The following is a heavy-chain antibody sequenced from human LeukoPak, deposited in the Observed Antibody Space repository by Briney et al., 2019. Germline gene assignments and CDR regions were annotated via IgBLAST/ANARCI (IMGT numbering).Heavy chain of an antibody. CDR3: ARDLDGDYVFSCPGY. CDR2: ISFDGSDK. D-gene: IGHD4-17*01. J-gene: IGHJ4*02. CDR1: GFTFSSYA. Sequence: GGSLRLSCAASGFTFSSYAMHWVRQAPGKGLEWVALISFDGSDKYYADSVKGRFTISRDNSKNTLYLQMNSLRAEDTAVYYCARDLDGDYVFSCPGYWGQGTLVTVSS. V-gene: IGHV3-30*04.